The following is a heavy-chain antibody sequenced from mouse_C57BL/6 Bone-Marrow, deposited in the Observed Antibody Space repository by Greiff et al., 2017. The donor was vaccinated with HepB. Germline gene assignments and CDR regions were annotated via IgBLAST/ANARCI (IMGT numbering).Heavy chain of an antibody. Sequence: QVQLQQPGAELVKPGASVKLSCKASGYTFTSYWMHWVKQRPGQGLEWIGMIHPNSGSTNYNEKFKSKATLTVDKSSSTAYMQLSSLTSEDSAVYYCARGTTVGGYFDVWGTGTTVTVSS. CDR3: ARGTTVGGYFDV. CDR2: IHPNSGST. J-gene: IGHJ1*03. V-gene: IGHV1-64*01. CDR1: GYTFTSYW. D-gene: IGHD1-1*01.